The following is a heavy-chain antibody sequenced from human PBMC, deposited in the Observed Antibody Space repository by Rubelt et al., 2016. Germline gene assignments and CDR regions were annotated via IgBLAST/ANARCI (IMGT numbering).Heavy chain of an antibody. J-gene: IGHJ4*02. CDR3: ASGLGYYDSSGYPYYFDY. Sequence: GGSLRLSCAASGFTFSSYSMNWVRQAPGKGLEWVSSISSSSSYIYYADSVKGRFTISRDNAKNSLYLQMNSLRAEDTAVSYCASGLGYYDSSGYPYYFDYWGQGTLVTVSS. CDR2: ISSSSSYI. CDR1: GFTFSSYS. D-gene: IGHD3-22*01. V-gene: IGHV3-21*01.